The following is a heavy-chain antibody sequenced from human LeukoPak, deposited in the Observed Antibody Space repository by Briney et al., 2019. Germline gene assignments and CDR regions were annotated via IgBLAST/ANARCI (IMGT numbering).Heavy chain of an antibody. Sequence: PPQTLSLTCAVSGGSISSGGYPWSWIRQPPGKGLEWIGYIYHSGSTYYNPSLKSRVTISVDRSKNQFSLKLNSVTAADTAVYYCARDGPGWGAFDIWGQGTMVTVSS. CDR3: ARDGPGWGAFDI. J-gene: IGHJ3*02. CDR1: GGSISSGGYP. D-gene: IGHD6-19*01. CDR2: IYHSGST. V-gene: IGHV4-30-2*01.